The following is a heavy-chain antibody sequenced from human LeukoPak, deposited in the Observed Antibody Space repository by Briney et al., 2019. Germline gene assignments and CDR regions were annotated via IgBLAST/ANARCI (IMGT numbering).Heavy chain of an antibody. Sequence: SETLSLTCTVSGGSISSSSYYWGWIRQPPGKGLEWIGSIYYSGSTYYNPSLKSRVTISVDTSKNQFSLKLSSVTAADTAVYYCAREEQWLVTAFDIWGQGTMVTVSS. D-gene: IGHD6-19*01. CDR3: AREEQWLVTAFDI. CDR2: IYYSGST. CDR1: GGSISSSSYY. J-gene: IGHJ3*02. V-gene: IGHV4-39*02.